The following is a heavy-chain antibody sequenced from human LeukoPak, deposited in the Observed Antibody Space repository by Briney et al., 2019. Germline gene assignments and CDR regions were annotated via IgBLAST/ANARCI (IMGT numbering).Heavy chain of an antibody. CDR1: GFTFSSYA. V-gene: IGHV3-23*01. D-gene: IGHD5-24*01. CDR2: ISSSGGST. J-gene: IGHJ4*02. CDR3: AKRGGRWLQLDY. Sequence: PGGSLRLSCAASGFTFSSYAMSWVRQAPGKGLEWVSAISSSGGSTYYADSVKGRFTISRDNSKNTLYLQMNSLRAEDTAVYYCAKRGGRWLQLDYWGQGTLVTVSS.